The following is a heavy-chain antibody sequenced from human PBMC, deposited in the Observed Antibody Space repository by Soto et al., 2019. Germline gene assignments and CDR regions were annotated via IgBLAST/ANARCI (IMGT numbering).Heavy chain of an antibody. V-gene: IGHV1-69*13. D-gene: IGHD3-22*01. J-gene: IGHJ6*02. CDR3: ASVGTNYTSRVCRSQGRYYYYYYGMDV. CDR1: GGTFSSYA. CDR2: IIPIFGTA. Sequence: SVKVSCKASGGTFSSYAISWVRQAPGQGLEWMGGIIPIFGTANYAQKFQGRVTITADDSTSTAYMELSRLRSEDTAVYYCASVGTNYTSRVCRSQGRYYYYYYGMDVWGQGTTVTVSS.